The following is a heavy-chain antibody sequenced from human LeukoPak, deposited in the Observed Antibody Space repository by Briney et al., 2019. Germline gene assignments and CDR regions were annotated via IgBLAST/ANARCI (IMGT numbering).Heavy chain of an antibody. CDR3: AKAKAHLSSPQGFDY. J-gene: IGHJ4*02. D-gene: IGHD6-13*01. CDR2: ISSSSTDI. CDR1: GFTFSSHS. V-gene: IGHV3-21*04. Sequence: GGSLRLSCAASGFTFSSHSMNWVRQAPGKGLEWVSSISSSSTDIFYADSVKGRFTISRDNAKNSLYLQMNSLRAEDTAVYYCAKAKAHLSSPQGFDYWGQGTLVTVSS.